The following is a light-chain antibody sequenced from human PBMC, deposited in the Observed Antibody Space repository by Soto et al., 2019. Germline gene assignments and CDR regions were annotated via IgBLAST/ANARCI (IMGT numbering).Light chain of an antibody. CDR2: EVN. J-gene: IGLJ1*01. CDR1: SSDVGGYNY. CDR3: SSYAGSSNV. Sequence: QSALTQPPSASGSPGQSVAMSCTGTSSDVGGYNYVSWYQQHPGKAPKLMIYEVNKRPSGVPDRFSGSKSGNTASLTVSGLQAEDEADYYCSSYAGSSNVFGTGTKVTAL. V-gene: IGLV2-8*01.